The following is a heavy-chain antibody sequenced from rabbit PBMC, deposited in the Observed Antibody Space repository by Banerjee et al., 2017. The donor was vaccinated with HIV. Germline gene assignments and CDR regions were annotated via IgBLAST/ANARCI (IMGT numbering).Heavy chain of an antibody. V-gene: IGHV1S21*01. CDR1: GFSLSSYD. D-gene: IGHD7-1*01. J-gene: IGHJ4*01. CDR2: IYTGGSA. Sequence: EQLVESGGGLVQPEGSLTLTCTASGFSLSSYDMCWVRQAPGKGLELIACIYTGGSAYYASWAKGRFTISRTSTTVDLKMTSLTAADTATYFCARDGYAGYFDYDKYNLWGQGTLVTVS. CDR3: ARDGYAGYFDYDKYNL.